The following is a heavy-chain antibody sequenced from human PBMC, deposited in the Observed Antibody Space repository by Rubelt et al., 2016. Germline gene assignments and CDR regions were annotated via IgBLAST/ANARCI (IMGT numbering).Heavy chain of an antibody. Sequence: QLQLQESGPGLVKPSETLSLTCTVSGGSISSSSYYWGWIRQPPGKGLEWIGSIYYSGSTSYNPSLKSRVTISVDTSKNQFSLKLSSVTAADTAVYYCARDLVERFLERLDAFDIWGQGTMVTVSS. D-gene: IGHD3-3*01. CDR2: IYYSGST. CDR1: GGSISSSSYY. CDR3: ARDLVERFLERLDAFDI. J-gene: IGHJ3*02. V-gene: IGHV4-39*07.